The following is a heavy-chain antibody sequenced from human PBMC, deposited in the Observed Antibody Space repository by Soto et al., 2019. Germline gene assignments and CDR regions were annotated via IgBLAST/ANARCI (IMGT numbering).Heavy chain of an antibody. CDR3: ARDQLNYYDSSGYPMDV. J-gene: IGHJ6*02. CDR1: GGTFSSYA. Sequence: SVKVSCKASGGTFSSYAISWVRQAPGQGLEWMGGIIPIFGTANYAQKFQGRVTITADESTSTAYMELSSLRSEDTAVYYCARDQLNYYDSSGYPMDVWGQGTTVTVSS. V-gene: IGHV1-69*13. D-gene: IGHD3-22*01. CDR2: IIPIFGTA.